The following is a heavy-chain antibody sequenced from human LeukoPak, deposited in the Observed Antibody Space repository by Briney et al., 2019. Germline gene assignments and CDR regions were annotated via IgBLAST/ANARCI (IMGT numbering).Heavy chain of an antibody. D-gene: IGHD1-7*01. Sequence: SQTLSLTCAISGDSVSSSSVAWNWIRQSPSRGLEWLGRTYYRSKWYNDYAVSVKSRITINPDTSKNQFSLQLSSVTPEDTAVYYCARGTNSTFDIWGQGTMVTVSS. V-gene: IGHV6-1*01. CDR2: TYYRSKWYN. CDR3: ARGTNSTFDI. CDR1: GDSVSSSSVA. J-gene: IGHJ3*02.